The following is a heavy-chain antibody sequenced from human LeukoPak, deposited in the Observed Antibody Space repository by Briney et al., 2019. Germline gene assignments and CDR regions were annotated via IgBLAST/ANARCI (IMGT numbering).Heavy chain of an antibody. V-gene: IGHV3-21*01. J-gene: IGHJ4*02. CDR1: GFIFSSHG. D-gene: IGHD4-17*01. CDR3: ARLGAIMTTDDGGFDY. Sequence: GGTLRLSCAASGFIFSSHGMNWVRQAPGKGLEWVSSISSSSSYIYYADSVKGRFTISRDNAKNSLYLQMNSLRAEDTAVYYCARLGAIMTTDDGGFDYWGQGTLVTVSS. CDR2: ISSSSSYI.